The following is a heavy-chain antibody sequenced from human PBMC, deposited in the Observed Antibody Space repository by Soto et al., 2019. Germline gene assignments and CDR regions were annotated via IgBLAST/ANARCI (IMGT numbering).Heavy chain of an antibody. CDR1: GYFFSSDYF. Sequence: SETLSLTCAVSGYFFSSDYFWGWIRQPPGKGLEWIGSIYQSGSTYYNPSLKSRVSTSVDTSKNQFSLKLSSVTAADTAVYYCARGETYYDFWSGYYPPLSMDVWGQGTTVT. CDR3: ARGETYYDFWSGYYPPLSMDV. CDR2: IYQSGST. D-gene: IGHD3-3*01. V-gene: IGHV4-38-2*01. J-gene: IGHJ6*02.